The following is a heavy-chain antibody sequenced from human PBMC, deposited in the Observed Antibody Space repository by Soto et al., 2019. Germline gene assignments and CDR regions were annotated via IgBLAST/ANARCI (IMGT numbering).Heavy chain of an antibody. J-gene: IGHJ3*02. CDR2: ISYDGTNK. Sequence: GGSLRLSGAASGFTFRSFGIHWIRQAPCKGLEWVALISYDGTNKYYADSVRGRFTISRDNSKNTLYLEMNTLRVEDTAVYYCAKVLPATGIEGGGDAFDICGQRTMVAV. CDR1: GFTFRSFG. D-gene: IGHD1-26*01. V-gene: IGHV3-30*18. CDR3: AKVLPATGIEGGGDAFDI.